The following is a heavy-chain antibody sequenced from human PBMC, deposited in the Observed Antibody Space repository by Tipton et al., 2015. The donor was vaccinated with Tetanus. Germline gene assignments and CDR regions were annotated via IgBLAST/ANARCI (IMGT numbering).Heavy chain of an antibody. CDR3: ARDVRPYVWGSYKAAY. Sequence: SLRLSCAASGFSFGIYPMHWVRQAAGKGLEWVAVLSYDGRTNFYSDSVNGRFTVSRDISRNTLYLQMNSLATEDSGVYYCARDVRPYVWGSYKAAYWGRGTPVRVSS. CDR2: LSYDGRTN. CDR1: GFSFGIYP. J-gene: IGHJ4*02. D-gene: IGHD3-16*01. V-gene: IGHV3-30-3*01.